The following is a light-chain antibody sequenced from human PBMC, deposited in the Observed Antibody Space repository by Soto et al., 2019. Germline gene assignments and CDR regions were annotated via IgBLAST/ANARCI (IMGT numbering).Light chain of an antibody. CDR3: QQYYSNPLT. CDR2: DAS. CDR1: QDINNY. Sequence: DIQMTQSPSSLSASVGDRVTITCQASQDINNYLNWYQQKPGKAPKLLIYDASTLESGVPSRFSGSGSGTDFTLTISSLQPEDFATYYCQQYYSNPLTFGQGTKVDIK. V-gene: IGKV1-33*01. J-gene: IGKJ1*01.